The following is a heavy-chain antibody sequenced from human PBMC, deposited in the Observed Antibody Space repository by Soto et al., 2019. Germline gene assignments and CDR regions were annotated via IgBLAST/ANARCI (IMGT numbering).Heavy chain of an antibody. CDR1: GFTFSSCA. Sequence: PGGSLRLSCAASGFTFSSCAMSWVRQAPGKGLEWVSSISVSGSSTYYADSVKGRFTTSRDNSKNTLHLQMNSLRAEDTAVYHCAKAITVSGTGYYYYGMDVWGQGTTVTVSS. V-gene: IGHV3-23*01. J-gene: IGHJ6*02. CDR2: ISVSGSST. D-gene: IGHD6-19*01. CDR3: AKAITVSGTGYYYYGMDV.